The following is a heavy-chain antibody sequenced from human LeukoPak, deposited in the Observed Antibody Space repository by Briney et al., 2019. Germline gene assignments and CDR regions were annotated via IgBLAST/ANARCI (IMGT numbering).Heavy chain of an antibody. CDR1: GGSISNYH. J-gene: IGHJ4*02. CDR3: ARRDISSGWSFDY. CDR2: IHTSGST. D-gene: IGHD6-19*01. Sequence: KSSETLSLTCTVSGGSISNYHWSWIRQPAGKGLDWIGQIHTSGSTNYNPPLKSRVTMSIDTTEDQVSLTIRSVTAADTAFYYCARRDISSGWSFDYWGQGTLVTVSS. V-gene: IGHV4-4*07.